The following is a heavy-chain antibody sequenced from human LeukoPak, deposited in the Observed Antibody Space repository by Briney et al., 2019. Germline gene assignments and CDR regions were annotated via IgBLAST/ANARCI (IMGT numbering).Heavy chain of an antibody. D-gene: IGHD2-21*02. V-gene: IGHV3-23*01. J-gene: IGHJ4*02. CDR1: GFTFSSYA. CDR2: ISGSGGST. CDR3: AKDIELLSDY. Sequence: GGSLRLSCAASGFTFSSYAMSWVRQAPGKGLEWVSAISGSGGSTYYADSVKGRYTISRDNSKSTLYLQMNSLRAEDTAVYYCAKDIELLSDYWGQGTLVTVSS.